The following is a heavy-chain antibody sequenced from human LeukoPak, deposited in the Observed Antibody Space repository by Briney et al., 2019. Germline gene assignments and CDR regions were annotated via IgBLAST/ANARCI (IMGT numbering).Heavy chain of an antibody. D-gene: IGHD1-26*01. V-gene: IGHV3-48*04. CDR2: ISTSSSTI. Sequence: GGSLRLSCAASGFTFSSYTMNWVRQAPGKGLEWVSYISTSSSTIYYADSVKGRFTISRDNARNSLYLQMNSLRAEDTAVYYCARSGDSKTNDYWGQGTLVTVSS. CDR1: GFTFSSYT. CDR3: ARSGDSKTNDY. J-gene: IGHJ4*02.